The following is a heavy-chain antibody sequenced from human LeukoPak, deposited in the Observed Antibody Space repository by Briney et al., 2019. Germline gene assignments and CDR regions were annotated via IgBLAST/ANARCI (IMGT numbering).Heavy chain of an antibody. CDR1: GYSISSGYY. J-gene: IGHJ5*02. V-gene: IGHV4-38-2*02. D-gene: IGHD2-15*01. CDR2: IYHSGST. CDR3: ATSPNCSGVSCYSPPPEGNWFDP. Sequence: SETLSLTCTVSGYSISSGYYWGWIRQPPGKGLEWIGSIYHSGSTYYNPSLKSRVTISVDTSKNQFSLKLSSFTAADTAGYYWATSPNCSGVSCYSPPPEGNWFDPWGQGTLVPVSS.